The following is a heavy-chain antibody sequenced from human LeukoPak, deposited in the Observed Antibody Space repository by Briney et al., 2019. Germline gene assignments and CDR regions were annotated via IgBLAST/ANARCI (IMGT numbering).Heavy chain of an antibody. V-gene: IGHV3-74*01. J-gene: IGHJ4*02. D-gene: IGHD1-26*01. Sequence: GGSLRLSCAASGFTFSSYWMHWVRQAPGKGLVWVSRINSDGSTTTYADSVQGRFTISRDNAKNSLYLQMNSLRAEDTAVYYCASSWETDYWGQGTLVTVSS. CDR1: GFTFSSYW. CDR3: ASSWETDY. CDR2: INSDGSTT.